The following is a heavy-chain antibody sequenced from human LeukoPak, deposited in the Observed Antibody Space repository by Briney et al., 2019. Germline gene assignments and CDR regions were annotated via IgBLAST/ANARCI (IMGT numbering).Heavy chain of an antibody. D-gene: IGHD6-19*01. CDR1: GFTFSSYA. CDR3: ATAEYSSGWYDY. Sequence: PGGSLRLSCAASGFTFSSYAMSWVRQAPGKGLEWVSAISGSGGSTYYADSVKGRFTISRDNSKNTLYLQMNSLRAEDTAVYYCATAEYSSGWYDYWGQGTLVTVSS. CDR2: ISGSGGST. V-gene: IGHV3-23*01. J-gene: IGHJ4*02.